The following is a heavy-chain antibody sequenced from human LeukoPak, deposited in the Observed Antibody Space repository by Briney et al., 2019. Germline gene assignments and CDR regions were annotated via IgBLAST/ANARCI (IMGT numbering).Heavy chain of an antibody. V-gene: IGHV3-11*04. CDR3: ARDPYSGSYGDSYYYYMDV. CDR1: GFNFRDYY. D-gene: IGHD1-26*01. CDR2: VSNDGNAR. J-gene: IGHJ6*03. Sequence: PGGSLRLSCGASGFNFRDYYMSWIRQAPGKGLEWVSYVSNDGNARYYADSVKGRFTTSRDNAKNSLYLQMNSLRAEDTAVYYCARDPYSGSYGDSYYYYMDVWGKGTTVTISS.